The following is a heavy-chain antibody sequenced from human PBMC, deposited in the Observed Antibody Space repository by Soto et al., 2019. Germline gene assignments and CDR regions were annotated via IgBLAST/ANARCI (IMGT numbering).Heavy chain of an antibody. CDR3: ARDPRRTIFGVNLDYGMDV. Sequence: PRASVKVSCKASGYTFTSYAMHWVRQAPGQRLEWMGWINAGNGNTKYSQKFQGRVTITRDTSASTAYMELSSLRSEDTAVYYCARDPRRTIFGVNLDYGMDVWGQGTTVTVSS. J-gene: IGHJ6*02. D-gene: IGHD3-3*01. V-gene: IGHV1-3*01. CDR1: GYTFTSYA. CDR2: INAGNGNT.